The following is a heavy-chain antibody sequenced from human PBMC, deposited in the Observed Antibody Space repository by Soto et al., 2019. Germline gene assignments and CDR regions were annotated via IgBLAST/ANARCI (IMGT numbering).Heavy chain of an antibody. D-gene: IGHD3-10*01. J-gene: IGHJ5*02. V-gene: IGHV1-69*06. CDR3: AGEPTYYYGSGAGTFDP. CDR1: GGTFSSYA. CDR2: IIPIFGTA. Sequence: QVQLVQSGAEVKKPGSSVKVSCKASGGTFSSYAISWVRQAPGQGLEWMGGIIPIFGTANYAQKFQGRVTITADKSTSTAYMELSSLRSEDTAVYYCAGEPTYYYGSGAGTFDPWGQGTLVTVSS.